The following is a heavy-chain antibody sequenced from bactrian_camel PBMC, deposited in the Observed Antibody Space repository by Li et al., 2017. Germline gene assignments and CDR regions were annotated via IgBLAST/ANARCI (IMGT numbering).Heavy chain of an antibody. Sequence: VQLVESGGALVQSGGSLRLSCSASAYQYSFYCMGWFRQIPGKGREGVATIDSDGTATYVDSVKGRFIISKDSAKNSVSQQMNSLKPEDTAMYYCAGTDRWDDYRRCAKKDAVDFDSWGQGTQVTVS. CDR3: AGTDRWDDYRRCAKKDAVDFDS. CDR2: IDSDGTA. J-gene: IGHJ6*01. V-gene: IGHV3S9*01. D-gene: IGHD1*01. CDR1: AYQYSFYC.